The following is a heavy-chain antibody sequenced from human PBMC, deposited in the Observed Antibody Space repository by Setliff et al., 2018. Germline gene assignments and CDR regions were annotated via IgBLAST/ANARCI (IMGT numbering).Heavy chain of an antibody. CDR1: GFTFSNFG. CDR3: ARHNTNLQPNDY. Sequence: SLRLSCAASGFTFSNFGMNWARQAPGKGLEWVSSISGSGTYTYTADSVKGRFTISRDNAKNSLYLQMNSLRAEDTAVYFCARHNTNLQPNDYWGQGTLVTVSS. CDR2: ISGSGTYT. V-gene: IGHV3-21*01. J-gene: IGHJ4*02. D-gene: IGHD1-1*01.